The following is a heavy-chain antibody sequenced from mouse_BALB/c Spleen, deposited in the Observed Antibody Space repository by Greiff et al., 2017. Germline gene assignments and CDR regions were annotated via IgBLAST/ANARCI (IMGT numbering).Heavy chain of an antibody. Sequence: QVQLQQPGAELVKPGASVKLSCKASGYTFTSYYMYWVKQRPGQGLEWIGGINPSNGGTNFNEKFKSKATLTVDKSSSTAYMQLSSLTSEDSAVYYCTRWEYDDAMDYWGQGTSVTVSS. D-gene: IGHD2-14*01. CDR3: TRWEYDDAMDY. CDR1: GYTFTSYY. V-gene: IGHV1S81*02. J-gene: IGHJ4*01. CDR2: INPSNGGT.